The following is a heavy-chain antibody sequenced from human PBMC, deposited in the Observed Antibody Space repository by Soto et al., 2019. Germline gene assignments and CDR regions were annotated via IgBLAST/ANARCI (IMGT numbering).Heavy chain of an antibody. Sequence: GGSLRLSCAASGFTFSSYSMNWVGQAPGKGLEWVSSISSSSSYIYYADSVKGRFTISRDNAKNSLYLQMNSLRAEDTAVYYCARDLMITFGGVIVMGAFDIWGQGTMVTVSS. CDR1: GFTFSSYS. CDR2: ISSSSSYI. CDR3: ARDLMITFGGVIVMGAFDI. V-gene: IGHV3-21*01. D-gene: IGHD3-16*02. J-gene: IGHJ3*02.